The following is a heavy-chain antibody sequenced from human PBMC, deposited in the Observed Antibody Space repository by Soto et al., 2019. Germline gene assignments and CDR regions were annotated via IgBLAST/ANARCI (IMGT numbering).Heavy chain of an antibody. CDR2: IYYSGST. V-gene: IGHV4-59*01. CDR3: ARDRDCTNGVCYAGNFDY. D-gene: IGHD2-8*01. CDR1: GGSISSYY. J-gene: IGHJ4*02. Sequence: SETLSLTCTVSGGSISSYYWSWIRQPLGKGLEWIGYIYYSGSTNYNPSLKSRVTISVDTSKNQFSLKLSSVTAADTAVYYCARDRDCTNGVCYAGNFDYWGQGTLVTVSS.